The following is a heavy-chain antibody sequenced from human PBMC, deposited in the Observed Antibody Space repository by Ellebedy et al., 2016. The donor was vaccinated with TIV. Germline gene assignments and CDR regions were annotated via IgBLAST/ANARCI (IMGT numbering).Heavy chain of an antibody. CDR1: GFTFGTYS. CDR2: ISSSSPTI. CDR3: VRDGPLGEVQH. V-gene: IGHV3-48*04. Sequence: GESLKISCAASGFTFGTYSINWVRQPPGKGLEWVSYISSSSPTIYYADSVKCRFTISRDYAKNSLYLQMNSLRADDTAVYYCVRDGPLGEVQHWGQGTLVTVSS. J-gene: IGHJ1*01.